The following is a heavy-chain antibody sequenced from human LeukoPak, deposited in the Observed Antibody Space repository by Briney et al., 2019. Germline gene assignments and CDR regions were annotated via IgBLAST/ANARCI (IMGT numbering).Heavy chain of an antibody. Sequence: ASVKVSCKASGYTFTSYDINWVRQATGQGLEWMGWMNPNSGNTGYAQKFQGRVTMTRNTSISTAYMELGSLRSEDTAVYYCARGRPYNWNSPLWGQGTMVTVSS. CDR3: ARGRPYNWNSPL. CDR2: MNPNSGNT. V-gene: IGHV1-8*01. CDR1: GYTFTSYD. J-gene: IGHJ3*01. D-gene: IGHD1-7*01.